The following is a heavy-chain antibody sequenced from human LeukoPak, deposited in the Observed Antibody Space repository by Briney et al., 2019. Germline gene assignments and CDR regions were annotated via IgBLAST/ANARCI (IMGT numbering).Heavy chain of an antibody. CDR2: IYTSGST. D-gene: IGHD2-8*01. CDR3: ARGRVVFTNAYFQH. J-gene: IGHJ1*01. V-gene: IGHV4-4*07. CDR1: GGSISSYY. Sequence: SETLSLTCTVSGGSISSYYWSWIRQPAGKGLEWIGRIYTSGSTNYNPSLKSRVTMSVDTSKNQFSLKLSSVTAADTAVYYCARGRVVFTNAYFQHWGQGTLVTVSS.